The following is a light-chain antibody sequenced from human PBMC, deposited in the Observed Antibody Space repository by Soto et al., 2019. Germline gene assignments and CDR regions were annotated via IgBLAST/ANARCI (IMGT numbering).Light chain of an antibody. CDR1: SSDVGSYNY. Sequence: QSALTQPPSASGSPGQSVTISCTGTSSDVGSYNYVSWYQQHPGKAPKLLIYDVYKRPSGVPDRFSASKSGNTVSLTVSGLQAEDEADYYCCSYVGSNNVVFGTGTKLTVL. V-gene: IGLV2-8*01. CDR3: CSYVGSNNVV. CDR2: DVY. J-gene: IGLJ1*01.